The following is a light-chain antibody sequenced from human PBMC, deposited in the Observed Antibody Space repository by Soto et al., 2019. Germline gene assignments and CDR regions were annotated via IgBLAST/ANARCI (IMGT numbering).Light chain of an antibody. Sequence: DIQMTQSPSSLSASVGDRVTMTCRTSQSVGIYLNWYSQTPGKAPKLLIYDAASLQSGVPSRFSVSGSGTDFTLTISSLQPEDFATYYCQQSDRTPRTFGPGTRVDIK. CDR1: QSVGIY. J-gene: IGKJ1*01. CDR3: QQSDRTPRT. CDR2: DAA. V-gene: IGKV1-39*01.